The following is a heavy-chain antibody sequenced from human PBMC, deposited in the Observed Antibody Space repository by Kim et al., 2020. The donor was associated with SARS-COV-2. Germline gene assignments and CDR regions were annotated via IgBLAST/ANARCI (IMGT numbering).Heavy chain of an antibody. J-gene: IGHJ6*02. V-gene: IGHV3-21*01. CDR3: ARDLGYSSGYTPSYYYYYGMGF. D-gene: IGHD3-22*01. CDR1: GFTFSSYS. Sequence: GWSLRLSCAASGFTFSSYSMNWVRQAPGKGLEWVSSISSSSSYIYYADSVKGRFTISRDNAKNSLYLQMNSLRAEDTAVYYCARDLGYSSGYTPSYYYYYGMGFWGQGTTVTVSS. CDR2: ISSSSSYI.